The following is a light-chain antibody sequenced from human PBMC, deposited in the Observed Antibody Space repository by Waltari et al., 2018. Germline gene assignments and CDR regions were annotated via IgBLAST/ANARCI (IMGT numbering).Light chain of an antibody. J-gene: IGLJ2*01. CDR2: DVN. V-gene: IGLV2-14*03. CDR1: SGDVGGYDY. Sequence: QSALTQPASVSASPGQSITISCTGTSGDVGGYDYVSWYQQHPCKAPQLIFYDVNKRPSGVAHLVSASKSGNTASLTIFGLQAEDEADYYCISYTSTTTYVVVGGGTKLTVL. CDR3: ISYTSTTTYVV.